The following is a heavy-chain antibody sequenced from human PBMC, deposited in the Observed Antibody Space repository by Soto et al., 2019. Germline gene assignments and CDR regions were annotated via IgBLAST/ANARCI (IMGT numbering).Heavy chain of an antibody. CDR3: ARTSEYYDFWSGYSPFDY. D-gene: IGHD3-3*01. Sequence: SVKVSCKASGGTFSSYTISWVRQAPGQGLEWMGRIIPILGIANYAQKFQGRVTITADKSTSTAYMELSSLRSEDTAVYYCARTSEYYDFWSGYSPFDYWGQGTLVTV. V-gene: IGHV1-69*02. CDR2: IIPILGIA. J-gene: IGHJ4*02. CDR1: GGTFSSYT.